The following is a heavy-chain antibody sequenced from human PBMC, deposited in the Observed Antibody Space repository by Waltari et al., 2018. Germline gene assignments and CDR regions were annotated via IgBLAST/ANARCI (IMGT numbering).Heavy chain of an antibody. CDR1: GGSISSSSYY. Sequence: QLQLQESGPGLVKPSETLSLTCTVSGGSISSSSYYWGWIRQPPGKGLEWIWSIYYRGSTYSTPSLNSLVTISVDPSKNQFSLKLSSVTAADTAVYYCAREYGMDVWGQGTTVTVSS. V-gene: IGHV4-39*07. CDR2: IYYRGST. CDR3: AREYGMDV. J-gene: IGHJ6*02.